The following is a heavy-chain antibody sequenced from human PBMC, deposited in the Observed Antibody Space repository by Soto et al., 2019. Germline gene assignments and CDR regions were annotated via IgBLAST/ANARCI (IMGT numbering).Heavy chain of an antibody. V-gene: IGHV3-15*07. CDR2: IKSKTDGGTT. D-gene: IGHD1-26*01. CDR3: TTATGGSYRIYYYYYGMDV. J-gene: IGHJ6*02. Sequence: GGSLRLSCAASGFTFSNAWMNWVRQAPGKGLEWVGRIKSKTDGGTTDYAAPVKGRFTISRDDSKNTLYLQMNSLKTEDTAVYYCTTATGGSYRIYYYYYGMDVWGQGTTVTVSS. CDR1: GFTFSNAW.